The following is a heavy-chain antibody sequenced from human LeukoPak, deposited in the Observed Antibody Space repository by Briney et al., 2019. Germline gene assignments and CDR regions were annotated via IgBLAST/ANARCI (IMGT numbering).Heavy chain of an antibody. Sequence: GGCLRLSCTASGFTFGDYVMTWVRQASGKGLEWVGFIRSKGYGGTTEYAASVKGRFMISRDDSKSIAYLQMNSLKTEDTAVYFCTRAGVTTNWFDPWGQGTLVTVSS. CDR3: TRAGVTTNWFDP. V-gene: IGHV3-49*04. D-gene: IGHD2-8*01. CDR2: IRSKGYGGTT. CDR1: GFTFGDYV. J-gene: IGHJ5*02.